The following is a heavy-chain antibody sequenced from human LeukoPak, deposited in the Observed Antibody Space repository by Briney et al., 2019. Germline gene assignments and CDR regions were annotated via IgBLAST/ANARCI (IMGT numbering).Heavy chain of an antibody. J-gene: IGHJ3*02. CDR3: AKDEEGVDAFDI. CDR2: IWYDGSTK. Sequence: PGGSLRLSCAASGFTFSSYVMHWVRQAPGKGLEWVAVIWYDGSTKYYADSVKGRFTISRDNSRNTLYLQTNSLRAEDTAVYFCAKDEEGVDAFDIWGQGTMVTVSS. CDR1: GFTFSSYV. V-gene: IGHV3-33*06. D-gene: IGHD3-10*01.